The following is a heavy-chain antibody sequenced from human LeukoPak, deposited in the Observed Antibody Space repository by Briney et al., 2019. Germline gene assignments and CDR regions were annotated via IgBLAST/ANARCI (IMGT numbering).Heavy chain of an antibody. V-gene: IGHV3-30*18. CDR3: TNSQDSDGWWDFDY. J-gene: IGHJ4*02. CDR2: ISSDGSNK. CDR1: GFTFSNCG. D-gene: IGHD6-19*01. Sequence: PGGALRLACSAPGFTFSNCGMHWVRQARGKGLEGVAVISSDGSNKHYVDSVKGRFTSSRDNSKNSLYLQRHRPRAEDTAVYYSTNSQDSDGWWDFDYWGQGTLVTVSS.